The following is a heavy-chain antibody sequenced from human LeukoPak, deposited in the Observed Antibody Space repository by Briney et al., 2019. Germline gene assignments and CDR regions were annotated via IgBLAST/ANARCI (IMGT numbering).Heavy chain of an antibody. CDR1: GITLSNYA. J-gene: IGHJ4*02. V-gene: IGHV3-23*01. D-gene: IGHD3-10*01. CDR3: AKRGIVIRGVLIIGFHKEAYYFDY. Sequence: GGSLRLSCGVSGITLSNYAMSWVRQAPGKGLEWVSGISESGGSTKYADSVKGRFTISRDNSLNTVYLQMNSLRAEDTAVYFCAKRGIVIRGVLIIGFHKEAYYFDYWGQGILVTVSS. CDR2: ISESGGST.